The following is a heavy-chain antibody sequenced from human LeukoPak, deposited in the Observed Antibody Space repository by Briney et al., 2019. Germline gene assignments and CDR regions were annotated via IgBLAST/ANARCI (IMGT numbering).Heavy chain of an antibody. J-gene: IGHJ4*02. CDR2: IYSGGST. CDR1: GFTVSSNY. CDR3: ARYPSDQYYFDY. V-gene: IGHV3-53*01. Sequence: PGGSLRLFCAASGFTVSSNYMSWVRQAPGKGLECVSVIYSGGSTYYADSVKGRFTLSRDNSKNTLFLQMNSLRAEDTAVYYCARYPSDQYYFDYWGQGTLVTVSS.